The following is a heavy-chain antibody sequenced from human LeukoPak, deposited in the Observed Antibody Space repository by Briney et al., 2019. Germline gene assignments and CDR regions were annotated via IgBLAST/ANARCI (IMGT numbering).Heavy chain of an antibody. Sequence: SETLSLTCIVPGGSISSDYWSWIRQPPGKGLEWIGSIYYSGITNYNPSLKSRVTISVDTSKSQFSLRLISVTAADTAMYYCARGGPWTTVTTTGVPLDYWGRGTLVTVSS. D-gene: IGHD4-17*01. V-gene: IGHV4-59*01. CDR2: IYYSGIT. CDR3: ARGGPWTTVTTTGVPLDY. J-gene: IGHJ4*02. CDR1: GGSISSDY.